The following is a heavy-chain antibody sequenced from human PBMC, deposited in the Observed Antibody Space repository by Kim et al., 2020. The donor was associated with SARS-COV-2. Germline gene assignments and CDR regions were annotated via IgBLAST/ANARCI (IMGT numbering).Heavy chain of an antibody. J-gene: IGHJ6*02. CDR3: ARENYYYGMDV. V-gene: IGHV4-34*01. CDR2: INHSGST. Sequence: SETLSLTCAVYGGSFSGYYWSWIRQPPGKGLEWIGEINHSGSTNYNPSLKSRVTISVDTSKNQFSLKLSSVTAADTAVYYCARENYYYGMDVWGQGTTVTVSS. CDR1: GGSFSGYY.